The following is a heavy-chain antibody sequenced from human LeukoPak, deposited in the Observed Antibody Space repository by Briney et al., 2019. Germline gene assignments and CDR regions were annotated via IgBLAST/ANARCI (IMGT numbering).Heavy chain of an antibody. CDR1: GFTFSRYW. Sequence: GGSLRLSCAASGFTFSRYWMSWVRQAPGKGLEWVANIKQDGSEKYYVDSVKGRFTISRDNARNSLSLEMNSLRAEDTAVYYCARDMSSPEEAFDIWGQGTMVTVSS. D-gene: IGHD6-19*01. J-gene: IGHJ3*02. CDR3: ARDMSSPEEAFDI. V-gene: IGHV3-7*01. CDR2: IKQDGSEK.